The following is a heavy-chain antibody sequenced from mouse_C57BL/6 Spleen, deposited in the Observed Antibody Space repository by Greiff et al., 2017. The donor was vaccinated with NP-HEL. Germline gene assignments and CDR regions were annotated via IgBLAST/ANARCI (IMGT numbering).Heavy chain of an antibody. V-gene: IGHV5-16*01. CDR3: AREGELGGYFDV. CDR1: GFTFSDYY. J-gene: IGHJ1*03. D-gene: IGHD4-1*01. CDR2: INYDGSST. Sequence: VQLVESEGGLVQPGSSMKLSCTASGFTFSDYYMAWVRQVPEKGLEWVANINYDGSSTYYLDSLKSRFIISRDNAKNILYLQMSSLKSEDTATYYCAREGELGGYFDVWGTGTTVTVSS.